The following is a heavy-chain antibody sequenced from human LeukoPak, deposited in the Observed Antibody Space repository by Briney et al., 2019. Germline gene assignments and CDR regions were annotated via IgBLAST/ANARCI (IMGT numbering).Heavy chain of an antibody. CDR2: ISNTDETR. CDR1: GFNFRSYE. J-gene: IGHJ6*03. V-gene: IGHV3-48*03. D-gene: IGHD5-12*01. Sequence: PGRSLRLSCAASGFNFRSYEMNWVRQAPGKGLEWVSYISNTDETRTYADSVKGRFTISRDNAKNSLYLQMNSLRAEDTAVYYCARGYSGYPYHYYYYMDVWGKGTTVTVSS. CDR3: ARGYSGYPYHYYYYMDV.